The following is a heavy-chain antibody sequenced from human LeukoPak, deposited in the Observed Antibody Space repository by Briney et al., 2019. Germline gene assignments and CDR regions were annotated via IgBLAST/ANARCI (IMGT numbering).Heavy chain of an antibody. CDR3: ARVGDDYVWGSYRSIFDY. CDR1: GGSISSYY. D-gene: IGHD3-16*02. V-gene: IGHV4-4*07. CDR2: IYTSGST. Sequence: SETLSLTCTVSGGSISSYYWSWIRQPARKGLEWIGRIYTSGSTNYNPTLKSRVTMSVDTSKNQFSLKLSSVTAADTAVYYCARVGDDYVWGSYRSIFDYWGQGTLVTVSS. J-gene: IGHJ4*02.